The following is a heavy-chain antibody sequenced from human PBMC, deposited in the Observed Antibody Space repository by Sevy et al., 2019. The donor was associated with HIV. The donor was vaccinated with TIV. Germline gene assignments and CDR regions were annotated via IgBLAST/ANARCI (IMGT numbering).Heavy chain of an antibody. CDR2: ISWNSGTI. CDR3: AKDIGYCISTTCPGLVDY. V-gene: IGHV3-9*01. CDR1: GFTFDDYA. D-gene: IGHD2-2*03. J-gene: IGHJ4*02. Sequence: GGSLRLSCAASGFTFDDYAMHWVRQAPGKGLEWVSGISWNSGTIGYADSMKGRFTISRDNAKNSLYLQMNSLRAEDTALYYYAKDIGYCISTTCPGLVDYWGQGTLVTVSS.